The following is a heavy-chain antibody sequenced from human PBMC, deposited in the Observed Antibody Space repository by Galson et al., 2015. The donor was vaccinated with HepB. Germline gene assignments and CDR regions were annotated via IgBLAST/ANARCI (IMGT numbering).Heavy chain of an antibody. J-gene: IGHJ4*02. CDR2: IIPIFGTA. D-gene: IGHD4-11*01. CDR1: GGTFSSYA. CDR3: ARDKGGIMTTVGPGFDY. Sequence: SVKVSCKASGGTFSSYAISWVRQAPGQGLEWMGGIIPIFGTANYAQKFQGRVTITADESTSTAYMELSSLRSEDTAVYYCARDKGGIMTTVGPGFDYWGQGTLVTASS. V-gene: IGHV1-69*13.